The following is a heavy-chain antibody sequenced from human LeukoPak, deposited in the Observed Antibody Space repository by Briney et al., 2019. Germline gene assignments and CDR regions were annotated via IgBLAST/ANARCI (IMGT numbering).Heavy chain of an antibody. D-gene: IGHD6-6*01. J-gene: IGHJ4*02. CDR3: ARSVYSSSCPDY. V-gene: IGHV1-2*02. CDR2: INPNSGGT. Sequence: ASVKVSCKASGYTFTGCYMHWVRQAPGQGLEWMGWINPNSGGTNYAQKFQGRVTMTRDTSISTAYMELSRLRSDDTAVYYCARSVYSSSCPDYWGQGTLVTVSS. CDR1: GYTFTGCY.